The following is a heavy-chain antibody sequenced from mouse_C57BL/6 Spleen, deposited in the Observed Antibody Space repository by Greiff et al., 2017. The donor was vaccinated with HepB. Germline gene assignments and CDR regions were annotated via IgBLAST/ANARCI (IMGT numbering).Heavy chain of an antibody. CDR3: ARTGDYGSSYGDY. V-gene: IGHV1-82*01. Sequence: VQLQQSGPELVKPGASVKISCKASGYAFSSSWMNGVKQRPGKGLEWIGRIYPGDGDTNYNGKFKGKATLTADKSSSTAYMQLSSLTSEDSAVYFCARTGDYGSSYGDYWGQGTTLTVSS. CDR1: GYAFSSSW. CDR2: IYPGDGDT. D-gene: IGHD1-1*01. J-gene: IGHJ2*01.